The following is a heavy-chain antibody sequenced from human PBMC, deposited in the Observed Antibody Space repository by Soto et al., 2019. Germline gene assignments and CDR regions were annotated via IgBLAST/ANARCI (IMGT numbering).Heavy chain of an antibody. J-gene: IGHJ4*02. Sequence: QVQLVQSGAEVKKHGASVKVYCQDSGYTFTSYGISWVRQAPGKGLEWMGWISAYNCNTNYAQKLQGRVTTTTDTSTSTAYMELRSLISDYTSVYYCARSVTYYDIVDGSGNLDYWCQGTLVTVAS. V-gene: IGHV1-18*01. CDR1: GYTFTSYG. CDR3: ARSVTYYDIVDGSGNLDY. CDR2: ISAYNCNT. D-gene: IGHD3-9*01.